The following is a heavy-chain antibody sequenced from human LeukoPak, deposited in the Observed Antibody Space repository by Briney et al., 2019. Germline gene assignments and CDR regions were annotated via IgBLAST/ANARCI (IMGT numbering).Heavy chain of an antibody. CDR2: ISGSGGST. Sequence: GGSLRLSCAASGFTFSSYAMSWVRQAPGKGLEWVSAISGSGGSTYYADSVKGRFTISRDNSKNTLYLQMNSLRAEDTAVYYCAKGTMIVVVTGYYMDVWGKGATVTVSS. CDR1: GFTFSSYA. J-gene: IGHJ6*03. D-gene: IGHD3-22*01. CDR3: AKGTMIVVVTGYYMDV. V-gene: IGHV3-23*01.